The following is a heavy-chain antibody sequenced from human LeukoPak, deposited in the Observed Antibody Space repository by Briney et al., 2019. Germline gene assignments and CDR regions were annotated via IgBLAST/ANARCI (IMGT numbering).Heavy chain of an antibody. CDR2: INSDGSST. J-gene: IGHJ5*02. V-gene: IGHV3-74*01. CDR3: AKDKGRYYGSGSYYNH. Sequence: TGGSLRLSCAASGFTFSSYWMHWVRQAPGKGLVWVSRINSDGSSTSYPDSVRGRFSISRDNAKNSLYLQMNSLRAEDTALYYCAKDKGRYYGSGSYYNHWGQGTLVTVSS. CDR1: GFTFSSYW. D-gene: IGHD3-10*01.